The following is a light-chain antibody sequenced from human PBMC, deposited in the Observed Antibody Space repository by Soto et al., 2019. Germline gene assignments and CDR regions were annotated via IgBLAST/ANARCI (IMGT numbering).Light chain of an antibody. CDR1: SSNIGAGYD. J-gene: IGLJ1*01. Sequence: QSVLTQPPPVSGAPGQRVTVSCTGSSSNIGAGYDVHWYQQLPGTAPKLLIYGNNNRPSGVPDRFSGSKSDTSASLAITGLQAEDEAEYYCQSFDNSLSGSRVFGSGTKVTVL. V-gene: IGLV1-40*01. CDR3: QSFDNSLSGSRV. CDR2: GNN.